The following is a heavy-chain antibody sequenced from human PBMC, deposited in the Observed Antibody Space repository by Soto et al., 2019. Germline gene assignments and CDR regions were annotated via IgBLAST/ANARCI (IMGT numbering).Heavy chain of an antibody. CDR3: AREGVSSSWYNYYGMDV. CDR2: IYYSGST. V-gene: IGHV4-59*01. Sequence: SETLSLTCTVSGGSISSYYWSWIRQPPGKGLEWIGYIYYSGSTNYNPSLKSRVTISVDTSKNQFSLKLSSVTAADTAVYFCAREGVSSSWYNYYGMDVWGQGTTVTVSS. CDR1: GGSISSYY. D-gene: IGHD6-13*01. J-gene: IGHJ6*02.